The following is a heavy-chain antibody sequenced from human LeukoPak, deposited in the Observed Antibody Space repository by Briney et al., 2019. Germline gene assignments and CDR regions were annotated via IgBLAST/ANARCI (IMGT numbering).Heavy chain of an antibody. J-gene: IGHJ4*02. Sequence: PSETLSLTCTVSGYSISSGYYWGWIRQPPGKGLEWIGSIYHSGSTYYNPSLKSRVTISVDTSKNQFSLKLSSVTAADTAVYYCARDTLYGGNFDYWGQGTLVTVSS. CDR2: IYHSGST. CDR3: ARDTLYGGNFDY. CDR1: GYSISSGYY. V-gene: IGHV4-38-2*02. D-gene: IGHD4-23*01.